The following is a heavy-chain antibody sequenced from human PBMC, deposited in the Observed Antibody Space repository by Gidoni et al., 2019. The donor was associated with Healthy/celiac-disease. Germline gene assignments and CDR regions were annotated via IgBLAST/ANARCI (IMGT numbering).Heavy chain of an antibody. CDR1: GGSISSYY. Sequence: QVQLQESGPGLVKPSATLSPTCPVSGGSISSYYWRWLRQPAGKGLEWIGRIYPSGSTNYNPSLKSRVTMSVDTSKNQFSLKLSSVTAADTAVYYCAREYCSGGSCYSGYYYGMDVWGQGTTVTVSS. CDR3: AREYCSGGSCYSGYYYGMDV. V-gene: IGHV4-4*07. CDR2: IYPSGST. J-gene: IGHJ6*02. D-gene: IGHD2-15*01.